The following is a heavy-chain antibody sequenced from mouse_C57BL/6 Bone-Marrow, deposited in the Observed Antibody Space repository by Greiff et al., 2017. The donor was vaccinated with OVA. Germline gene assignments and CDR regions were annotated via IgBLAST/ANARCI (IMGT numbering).Heavy chain of an antibody. V-gene: IGHV1-81*01. Sequence: QVQLQQSGAELARPGASVKLSCKASGYTFTSYGISWVKQRTGQGLEWTGEIYPRSGNTYYNEKFKGKATLTADKSSSTAYMELRSLTSEDSAVYFCAREVGYYGDYWGQGTTLTVSS. CDR1: GYTFTSYG. J-gene: IGHJ2*01. CDR3: AREVGYYGDY. D-gene: IGHD1-1*01. CDR2: IYPRSGNT.